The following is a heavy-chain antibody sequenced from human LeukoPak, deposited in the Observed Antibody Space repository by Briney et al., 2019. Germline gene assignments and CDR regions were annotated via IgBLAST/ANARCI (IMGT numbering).Heavy chain of an antibody. V-gene: IGHV1-69*13. D-gene: IGHD2-2*02. CDR1: GGTFSSYA. CDR2: IIPIFGTA. Sequence: GASVTVSCKASGGTFSSYAISWVRQAPGQGLEWMGGIIPIFGTANYAQKFQGRVTITADESTSTAYMELSSLRSEDTAVYYCARRFRYCSSTSCYKGAHSYYYYMDVWGKGTTVTVSS. J-gene: IGHJ6*03. CDR3: ARRFRYCSSTSCYKGAHSYYYYMDV.